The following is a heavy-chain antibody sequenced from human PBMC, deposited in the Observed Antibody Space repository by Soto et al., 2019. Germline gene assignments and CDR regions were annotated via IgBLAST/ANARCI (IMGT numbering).Heavy chain of an antibody. Sequence: LSLTCSVSGGSISSGDYYWSWIRQPPGKGLEWIGYIYYSGSTYYNPSLKSRLTISLDTSKNQFSLKLSSVTAADTAVYYCARVTAVVGATSGDYWGQGILVTVSS. CDR3: ARVTAVVGATSGDY. CDR1: GGSISSGDYY. CDR2: IYYSGST. D-gene: IGHD1-26*01. V-gene: IGHV4-30-4*01. J-gene: IGHJ4*02.